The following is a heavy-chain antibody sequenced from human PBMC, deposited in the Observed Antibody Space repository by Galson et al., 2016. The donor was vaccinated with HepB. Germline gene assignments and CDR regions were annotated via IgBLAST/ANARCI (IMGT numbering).Heavy chain of an antibody. CDR3: AKSPHSSGWGHVDA. CDR1: GFTFSSYG. J-gene: IGHJ5*02. Sequence: SLRLSCAVSGFTFSSYGIHWVRQAPGKGLEWVAVISYDGSNKYYADSVKGRFTISRDNSKNTLYLQMNSLRAEDTAMYYCAKSPHSSGWGHVDAWGQGTLVIVSS. D-gene: IGHD6-19*01. CDR2: ISYDGSNK. V-gene: IGHV3-30*18.